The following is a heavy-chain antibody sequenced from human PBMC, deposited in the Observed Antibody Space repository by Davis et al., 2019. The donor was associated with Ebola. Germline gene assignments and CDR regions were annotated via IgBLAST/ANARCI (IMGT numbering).Heavy chain of an antibody. Sequence: GESLKISCKGSGYSFPSYWLGWVRQMPGKGLEWMGIIYPGDSDTRYSPSFQGQVTIPADKSISTAYLQWSSLKASDTAMYYCARPTMVQGVIIDWGQGTLVTVSS. J-gene: IGHJ4*02. CDR2: IYPGDSDT. V-gene: IGHV5-51*01. CDR3: ARPTMVQGVIID. D-gene: IGHD3-10*01. CDR1: GYSFPSYW.